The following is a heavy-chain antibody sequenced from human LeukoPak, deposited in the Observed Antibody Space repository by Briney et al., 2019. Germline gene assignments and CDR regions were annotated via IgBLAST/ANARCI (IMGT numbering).Heavy chain of an antibody. J-gene: IGHJ4*02. CDR2: ISGSGGST. Sequence: GGSLRLSCAASGFTFSSYAMSWVRQAPGKGLEWVSAISGSGGSTYYADSVKGRFTISRDNSKNTLYLQMNSLRAEDMAVYYCAKGAYYYDSSGYYGGLDYWGQGTLVTVSS. CDR3: AKGAYYYDSSGYYGGLDY. V-gene: IGHV3-23*01. CDR1: GFTFSSYA. D-gene: IGHD3-22*01.